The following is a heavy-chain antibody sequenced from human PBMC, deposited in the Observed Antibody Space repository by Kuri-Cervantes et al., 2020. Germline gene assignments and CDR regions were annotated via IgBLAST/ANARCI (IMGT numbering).Heavy chain of an antibody. CDR3: AKDYDSSGYYYFDY. CDR1: GFTFSSYS. D-gene: IGHD3-22*01. V-gene: IGHV3-48*04. J-gene: IGHJ4*02. CDR2: ISSSSSTI. Sequence: GGSLRLSCAASGFTFSSYSMSWVRQAPGKGLEWVSYISSSSSTIYYADSVKGRFTISRDNAKNSLYLQMNSLRAEDTALYYCAKDYDSSGYYYFDYWGQGTLVTVSS.